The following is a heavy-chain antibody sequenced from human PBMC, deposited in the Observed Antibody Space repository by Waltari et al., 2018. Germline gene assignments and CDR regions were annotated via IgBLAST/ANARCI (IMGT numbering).Heavy chain of an antibody. CDR1: GFTFSSYA. Sequence: EVQLVESGGGLVQPGGSLRLSCAASGFTFSSYAMSWVRQAPGKGLEWVSAISGSGGSTYYADSVKGRFTISRDNSKNTLYLQMNSLRAEDTAVYYYAIPNDISMIVGLYYWGQGTLVTVSS. D-gene: IGHD3-22*01. CDR3: AIPNDISMIVGLYY. J-gene: IGHJ4*02. CDR2: ISGSGGST. V-gene: IGHV3-23*04.